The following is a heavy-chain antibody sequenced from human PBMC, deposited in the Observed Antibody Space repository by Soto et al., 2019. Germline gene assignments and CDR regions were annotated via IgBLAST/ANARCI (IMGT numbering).Heavy chain of an antibody. V-gene: IGHV4-34*01. CDR2: INHSRST. D-gene: IGHD3-3*01. CDR1: AGSFSGYY. CDR3: ARCGISFSSYDFWSAYGSDGMDV. J-gene: IGHJ6*02. Sequence: SQTLSLTCPVYAGSFSGYYLSWIRQPPGKGLGWIGEINHSRSTNYNQSLKSRVTISLDTSKNQFSLKLSSVTAADTAVYYCARCGISFSSYDFWSAYGSDGMDVWGQGTTVNRLL.